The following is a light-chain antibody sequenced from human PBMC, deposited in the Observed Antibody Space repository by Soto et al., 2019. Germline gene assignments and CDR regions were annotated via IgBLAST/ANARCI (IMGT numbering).Light chain of an antibody. CDR3: QTWGTGIEV. Sequence: QAVVTQSPSASASLGASVKLTCTLSSGHSTYAIAWHQQQPEKGPRYLMTLNSDGSHSKGDGIPDRFSGSSSGAERHLTISSLQSEDEADYYCQTWGTGIEVFGTGTKLTVL. CDR2: LNSDGSH. J-gene: IGLJ1*01. V-gene: IGLV4-69*01. CDR1: SGHSTYA.